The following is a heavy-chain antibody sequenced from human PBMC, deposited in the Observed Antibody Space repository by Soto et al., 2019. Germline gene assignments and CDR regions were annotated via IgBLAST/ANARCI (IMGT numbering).Heavy chain of an antibody. V-gene: IGHV1-3*04. CDR1: GYTFIDYA. Sequence: GASVKVSCKASGYTFIDYAIHCVRQAPGQRLEWLGWINTDNGNTNYSQNFQGRVTITRDTSASTVYMELSSLKSADTAVYYCARDQGVSDPWGQRTPVTVSS. D-gene: IGHD3-16*01. CDR3: ARDQGVSDP. CDR2: INTDNGNT. J-gene: IGHJ5*02.